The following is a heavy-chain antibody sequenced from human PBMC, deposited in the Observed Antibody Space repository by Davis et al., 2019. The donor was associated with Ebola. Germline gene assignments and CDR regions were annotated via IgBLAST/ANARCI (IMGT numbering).Heavy chain of an antibody. CDR3: ARDIGFGFNYYYYGMDV. CDR2: IIPIFGTA. V-gene: IGHV1-69*06. Sequence: SVKVSCKASGYTFTSYAISWVRQAPGQGLEWMGGIIPIFGTANYAQKFQGRVTITADKSTSTAYMELSSLRSEDTAVYYCARDIGFGFNYYYYGMDVWGQGTTVTVSS. CDR1: GYTFTSYA. D-gene: IGHD3-3*01. J-gene: IGHJ6*02.